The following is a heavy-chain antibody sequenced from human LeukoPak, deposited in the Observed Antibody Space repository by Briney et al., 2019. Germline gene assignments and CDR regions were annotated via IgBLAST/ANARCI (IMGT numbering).Heavy chain of an antibody. CDR1: GYTFTGYY. D-gene: IGHD3-9*01. Sequence: ASVKVSCKASGYTFTGYYMHWVRQAPGQGLEWMGWINPNSGGTNYAQKFQGRVTMTRDTSISTAYMELSSLRSEDTAVYYCARPTYYDILTGYYYYYGMDVWGQGTTVTVSS. V-gene: IGHV1-2*02. J-gene: IGHJ6*02. CDR2: INPNSGGT. CDR3: ARPTYYDILTGYYYYYGMDV.